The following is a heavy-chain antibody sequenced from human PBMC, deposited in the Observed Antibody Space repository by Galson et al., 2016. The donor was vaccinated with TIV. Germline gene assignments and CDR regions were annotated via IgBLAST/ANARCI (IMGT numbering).Heavy chain of an antibody. J-gene: IGHJ3*02. CDR2: ISAKYDNA. D-gene: IGHD2/OR15-2a*01. CDR1: GFTFSDYA. V-gene: IGHV3-23*01. CDR3: AKDRITFIFRGAFDM. Sequence: SLRLSCAASGFTFSDYAMSWVRQAPGKGLEWLSVISAKYDNAKYADSVEGRFTISRDNSKSTLYLQLDSLRADDTAIYYCAKDRITFIFRGAFDMWGQGTMVTVSS.